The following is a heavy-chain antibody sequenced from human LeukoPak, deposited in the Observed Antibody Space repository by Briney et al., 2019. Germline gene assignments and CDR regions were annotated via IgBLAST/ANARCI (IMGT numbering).Heavy chain of an antibody. CDR1: GVSVSSYY. D-gene: IGHD2-15*01. CDR2: ICTRGST. CDR3: AVVVGASLRQA. V-gene: IGHV4-4*07. J-gene: IGHJ5*02. Sequence: PSDTLSLTCSFSGVSVSSYYWSWIRQPAGKARECIGRICTRGSTIYNTSLKSRVTMSVDTSKNQFSLKLRSVTAADTAVYYCAVVVGASLRQAWGQGTLVTVSS.